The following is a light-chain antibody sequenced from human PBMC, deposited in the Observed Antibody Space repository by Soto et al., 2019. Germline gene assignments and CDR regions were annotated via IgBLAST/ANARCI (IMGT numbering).Light chain of an antibody. CDR1: QSVSSW. CDR2: KAS. Sequence: IQMTQSPSTLSASVGDRVIITCRASQSVSSWLAWYQHTPGKAPKLVIYKASRLESGVPSRFSGSGSGTEFTLTISSLQPDDFATYYCQQHRSYPVTFGQGTRLEIK. V-gene: IGKV1-5*03. CDR3: QQHRSYPVT. J-gene: IGKJ5*01.